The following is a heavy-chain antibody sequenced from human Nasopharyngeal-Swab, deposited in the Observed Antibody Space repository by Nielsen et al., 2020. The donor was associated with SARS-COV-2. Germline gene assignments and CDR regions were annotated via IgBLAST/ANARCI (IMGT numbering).Heavy chain of an antibody. Sequence: WIRQPPGKGLEWIGYIYYSGSPYYNPSLKSRVTISVDTSKNQFSLKLSSVTAADTAVYYRAKAAAGTHYYYYYMDVWGKGTTVTVSS. V-gene: IGHV4-31*02. J-gene: IGHJ6*03. CDR3: AKAAAGTHYYYYYMDV. D-gene: IGHD6-13*01. CDR2: IYYSGSP.